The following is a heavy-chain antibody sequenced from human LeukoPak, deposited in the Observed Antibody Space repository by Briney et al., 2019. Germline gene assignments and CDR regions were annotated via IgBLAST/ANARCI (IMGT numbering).Heavy chain of an antibody. J-gene: IGHJ3*02. Sequence: GASVKVSCKASGYTFTDYYMHWVRQAPGQGLEWMGWINPNSGGTNYAQKFQDRVIMTRDTSISTAYMELSRLRSDDTAVYYCASVYGDPSAGAFDIWGQGTMVTVSS. CDR3: ASVYGDPSAGAFDI. V-gene: IGHV1-2*02. D-gene: IGHD4-17*01. CDR2: INPNSGGT. CDR1: GYTFTDYY.